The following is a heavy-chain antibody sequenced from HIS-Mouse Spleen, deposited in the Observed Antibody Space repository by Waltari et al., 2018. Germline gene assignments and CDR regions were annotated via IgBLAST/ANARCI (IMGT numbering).Heavy chain of an antibody. V-gene: IGHV3-33*06. CDR3: AKGGLMVYAIGDY. CDR1: GFPFSSDG. Sequence: QVHLVESGGGVVQPWRSLRLSCAASGFPFSSDGVHWVGWASGKVMEWVAVIWYDGSNKYYADSVKGRFTISRDNSKNTLYLQMNSLRAEDTAVYYCAKGGLMVYAIGDYWGQGTLVTVSS. D-gene: IGHD2-8*01. CDR2: IWYDGSNK. J-gene: IGHJ4*02.